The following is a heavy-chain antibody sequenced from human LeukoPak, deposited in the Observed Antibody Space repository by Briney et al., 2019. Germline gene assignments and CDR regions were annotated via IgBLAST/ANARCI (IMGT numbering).Heavy chain of an antibody. Sequence: SETLSLTCAVSGYSISSGYYWGWIRQPPGKGLEWIGSIYHSGSTYYNPSLKSRVTISVDTSKNQFSLKLSSVTAADTAVYYCARVGKYCGGDCYSVKFWGQGTLVTVSS. CDR1: GYSISSGYY. CDR2: IYHSGST. D-gene: IGHD2-21*01. J-gene: IGHJ4*02. CDR3: ARVGKYCGGDCYSVKF. V-gene: IGHV4-38-2*01.